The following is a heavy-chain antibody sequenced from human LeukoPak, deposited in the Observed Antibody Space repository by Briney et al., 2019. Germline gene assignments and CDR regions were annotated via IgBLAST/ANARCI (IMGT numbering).Heavy chain of an antibody. J-gene: IGHJ3*02. CDR3: ARNRYSSSWYEAFDI. CDR1: GGSISIGDYY. CDR2: IYYSGST. V-gene: IGHV4-30-4*08. D-gene: IGHD6-13*01. Sequence: SQTLSLTCTVSGGSISIGDYYGSWIRQPPGKGLEWYGYIYYSGSTYYNPSLKSRVTISVDTSKNQFSPKLSSVTAADTAVYYCARNRYSSSWYEAFDIWGQGTMVTVSS.